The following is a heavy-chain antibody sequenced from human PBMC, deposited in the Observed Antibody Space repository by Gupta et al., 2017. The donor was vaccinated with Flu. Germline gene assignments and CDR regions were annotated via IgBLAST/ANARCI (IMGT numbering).Heavy chain of an antibody. CDR3: ARDKSWSGSYWETYFDY. J-gene: IGHJ4*02. D-gene: IGHD1-26*01. CDR2: ISSSSSTI. Sequence: EVQLVESGGGLVQPGGSLRLSCAASGFTFSSYSMNWVRQAPGKGLEWVSYISSSSSTIYYADSVKGRFTISRDNAKNSLYLQMNSLRDEDTAVYYCARDKSWSGSYWETYFDYWGQGTLVTVSS. V-gene: IGHV3-48*02. CDR1: GFTFSSYS.